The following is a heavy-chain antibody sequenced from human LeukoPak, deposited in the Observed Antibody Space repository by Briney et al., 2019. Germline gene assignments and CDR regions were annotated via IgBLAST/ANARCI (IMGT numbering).Heavy chain of an antibody. CDR3: ARAGIYGSGSYSPNWFDP. Sequence: PSQTLSLTCTVSGGSISSGDYYWSWIRQPPGKGLEWIGYIYYSGSTHYNPSLKSRVTISVDTSKNQFSLKLSSVTAADTAVYYCARAGIYGSGSYSPNWFDPWGQGTLVTVSS. CDR1: GGSISSGDYY. D-gene: IGHD3-10*01. V-gene: IGHV4-30-4*08. J-gene: IGHJ5*02. CDR2: IYYSGST.